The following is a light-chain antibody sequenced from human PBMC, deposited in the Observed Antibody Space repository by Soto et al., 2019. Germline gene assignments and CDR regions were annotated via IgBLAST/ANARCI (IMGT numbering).Light chain of an antibody. CDR1: SSDVGAYNS. CDR2: EVS. J-gene: IGLJ3*02. Sequence: QSALTQPASVSRSPGQSITISCTGTSSDVGAYNSVSWYQQHPGKAPKLMISEVSNRPSGVSNRFSGSKSGNTASLTISGLQAEDEADYYCSSYTSGTTPWVFGGGTKLTVL. V-gene: IGLV2-14*01. CDR3: SSYTSGTTPWV.